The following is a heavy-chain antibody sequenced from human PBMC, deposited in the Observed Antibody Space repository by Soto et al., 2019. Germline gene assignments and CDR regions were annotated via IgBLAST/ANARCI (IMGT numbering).Heavy chain of an antibody. V-gene: IGHV3-23*01. CDR2: ISGSGGTI. CDR3: AKGSGNIRPYGMDV. J-gene: IGHJ6*02. CDR1: GFTFSNHA. Sequence: GGSLRLSCAAAGFTFSNHAMSWVRQAPGKGLEWVSTISGSGGTIYYADSVTGRFTISRDNSKNALWLQMNSLRAEDTALYYCAKGSGNIRPYGMDVWGQGTTVTVSS.